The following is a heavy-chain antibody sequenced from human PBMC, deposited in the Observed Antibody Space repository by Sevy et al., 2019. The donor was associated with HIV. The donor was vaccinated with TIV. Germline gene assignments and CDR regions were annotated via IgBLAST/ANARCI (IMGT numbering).Heavy chain of an antibody. J-gene: IGHJ4*02. D-gene: IGHD3-22*01. CDR1: GYRFTSYW. V-gene: IGHV5-51*01. CDR3: ARRFYDSTGYPQYFFDH. Sequence: GESLKISCRGSGYRFTSYWIAWVRQAPGKGLEWMGIIYPDDSDVRYSPSLQGQVTISVDKSISTAYLQWRSLEASDTAMYFCARRFYDSTGYPQYFFDHWGQGTLVTVSS. CDR2: IYPDDSDV.